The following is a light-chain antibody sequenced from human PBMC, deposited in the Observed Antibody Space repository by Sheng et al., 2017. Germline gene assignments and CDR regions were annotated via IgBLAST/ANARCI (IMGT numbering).Light chain of an antibody. CDR2: TAS. Sequence: DIQMTQSPSSVSASVGDRVTITCRASQGIGSWLALYQQKPGKAPKLLIYTASILQSGVPSRFSGSGSGTDFTLTISSLQPEDFATYYCLQHNSYPFTFGPGTKVDIK. CDR1: QGIGSW. CDR3: LQHNSYPFT. V-gene: IGKV1-12*02. J-gene: IGKJ3*01.